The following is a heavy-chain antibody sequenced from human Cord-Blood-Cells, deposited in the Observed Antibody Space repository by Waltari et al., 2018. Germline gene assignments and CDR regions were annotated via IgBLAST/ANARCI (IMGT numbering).Heavy chain of an antibody. CDR1: GYSFTSYW. J-gene: IGHJ5*02. CDR3: VRAATYYYGSGSSRNWFDP. Sequence: EVQLVQSGAEVKKPGESLKLSCKGSGYSFTSYWPGRVRQMPGTGLEWMGIIYPGDSDTRYSPSFQGQVTISADKSISTAYLQWSSLKASDTAMYYCVRAATYYYGSGSSRNWFDPWGQGTLVTVSS. V-gene: IGHV5-51*01. CDR2: IYPGDSDT. D-gene: IGHD3-10*01.